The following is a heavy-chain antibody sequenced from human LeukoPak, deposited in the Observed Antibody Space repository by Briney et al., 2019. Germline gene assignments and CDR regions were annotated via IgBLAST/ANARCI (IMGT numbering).Heavy chain of an antibody. CDR1: GVSVSSNSAS. Sequence: SQTLSLTCAISGVSVSSNSASWNWITPSPSTGFGWLGRTYYRSKWYNYYAVSVKSRITIIPDTSKNQFALQLNSVAPEYTAVYFCARGGYYGFDVWGQGTMVTVSS. CDR2: TYYRSKWYN. V-gene: IGHV6-1*01. J-gene: IGHJ6*02. CDR3: ARGGYYGFDV.